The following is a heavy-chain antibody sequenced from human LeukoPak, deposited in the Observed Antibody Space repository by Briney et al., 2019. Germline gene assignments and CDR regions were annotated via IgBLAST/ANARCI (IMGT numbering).Heavy chain of an antibody. CDR1: GYTFTSYG. CDR2: ISAYNGNT. J-gene: IGHJ3*02. D-gene: IGHD3-22*01. V-gene: IGHV1-18*01. Sequence: ASVKVSCKASGYTFTSYGISWVRQAPGQGLEWMGWISAYNGNTNYAQKLQGRVTMTTDTSTSTAYMELRSLRSDDTAVYYCARDATYYSDSRGYPDAFDIWGQGTMVTVSS. CDR3: ARDATYYSDSRGYPDAFDI.